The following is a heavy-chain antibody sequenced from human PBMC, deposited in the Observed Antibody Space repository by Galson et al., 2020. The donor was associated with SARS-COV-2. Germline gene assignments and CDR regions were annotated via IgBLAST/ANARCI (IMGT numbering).Heavy chain of an antibody. D-gene: IGHD3-9*01. V-gene: IGHV4-39*01. J-gene: IGHJ4*02. CDR3: ARQMHYDVLTGFYPPIDY. CDR2: IYYSGAA. Sequence: ASETLSLTCTVSGGPISRSSSYYWVWIRQPPGKGLEWIGNIYYSGAAYYNPSLKSRVTISVDTAKNQFSLRLSSVTPSDTAVYYCARQMHYDVLTGFYPPIDYWGQGTLVTVSS. CDR1: GGPISRSSSYY.